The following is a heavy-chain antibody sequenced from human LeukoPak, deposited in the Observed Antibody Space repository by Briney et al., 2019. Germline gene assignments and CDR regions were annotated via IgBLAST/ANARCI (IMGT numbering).Heavy chain of an antibody. D-gene: IGHD6-19*01. CDR1: GYTFTSYY. CDR3: ARSYSSGWYVSDY. CDR2: INPSGGST. Sequence: ASVKVSCKASGYTFTSYYMHWGRQAPGQGLEWMGIINPSGGSTSYAQKFQGRVPVPRAMPTSTVYIELSSLSSEDPAVYYCARSYSSGWYVSDYWGQGTLVTVSS. V-gene: IGHV1-46*01. J-gene: IGHJ4*02.